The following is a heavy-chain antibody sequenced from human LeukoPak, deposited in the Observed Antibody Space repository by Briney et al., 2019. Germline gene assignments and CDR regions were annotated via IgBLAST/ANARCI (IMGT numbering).Heavy chain of an antibody. CDR1: GFTFRGSA. J-gene: IGHJ3*02. CDR3: TSRLYYDILTGEPLDAFDI. CDR2: IRSKANSYAT. V-gene: IGHV3-73*01. D-gene: IGHD3-9*01. Sequence: GGSLRLSWAASGFTFRGSAMHWVRQASGKGLEWVGRIRSKANSYATAYAASVKGRFTISRDDSKNTAYLQMNSLKTEDTAVYYCTSRLYYDILTGEPLDAFDIWGQGTMVTVSS.